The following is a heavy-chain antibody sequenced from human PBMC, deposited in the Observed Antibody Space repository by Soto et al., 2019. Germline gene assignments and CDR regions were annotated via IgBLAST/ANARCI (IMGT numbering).Heavy chain of an antibody. D-gene: IGHD4-17*01. CDR3: PRQVYGDYLGGKWFDT. CDR2: ISHDGHA. CDR1: DESISDSRYY. Sequence: SETLSLTCSVLDESISDSRYYWGRIRQSPEKGLEWIGSISHDGHAYYNPPLKSRVTLFADTSRNQFSLKMKSVTVADTALYFCPRQVYGDYLGGKWFDTWGQGAPVSVSS. J-gene: IGHJ5*02. V-gene: IGHV4-39*01.